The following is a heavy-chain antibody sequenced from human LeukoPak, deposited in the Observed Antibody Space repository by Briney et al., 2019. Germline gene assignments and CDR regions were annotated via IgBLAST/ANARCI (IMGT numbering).Heavy chain of an antibody. CDR3: ARGVYWSLDY. D-gene: IGHD1-1*01. CDR2: IVGGDEST. V-gene: IGHV3-23*01. Sequence: GGSLRLSCAISGFIFNTNGMNWVRQSPGKGLEWLATIVGGDESTYYADSVKGRFAISRDNSKNTVFLHMNSLSVEDTAVYYCARGVYWSLDYWGQGTPVTVSS. CDR1: GFIFNTNG. J-gene: IGHJ4*02.